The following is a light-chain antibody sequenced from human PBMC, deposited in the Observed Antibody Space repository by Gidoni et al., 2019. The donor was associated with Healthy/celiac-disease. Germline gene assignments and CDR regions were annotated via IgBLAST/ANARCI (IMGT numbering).Light chain of an antibody. V-gene: IGKV1-33*01. Sequence: IQMTQSPSSLSASVGDRVTITCQASQDISNYLNWYQQKPGKAPKLLIYDASNLETGVPSRFSGSGSGTDFTFTISSLQPEDIATYYCQQYDNLPFTFGHGTKVEIK. CDR1: QDISNY. J-gene: IGKJ3*01. CDR2: DAS. CDR3: QQYDNLPFT.